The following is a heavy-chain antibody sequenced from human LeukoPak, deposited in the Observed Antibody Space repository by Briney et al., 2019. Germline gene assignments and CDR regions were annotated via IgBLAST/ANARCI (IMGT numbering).Heavy chain of an antibody. J-gene: IGHJ3*02. V-gene: IGHV4-30-2*01. Sequence: PSETLSLTCAVSGGSISSGGYSWSWIRQPPGKGLEWIGYIYHSGSTYYNPSLKSRVTISVDRSKNQFSLKLSSVTAVDTAVYYCARVSGPAYCGGDCLHAFDIWGQGTMVTVSS. D-gene: IGHD2-21*02. CDR3: ARVSGPAYCGGDCLHAFDI. CDR1: GGSISSGGYS. CDR2: IYHSGST.